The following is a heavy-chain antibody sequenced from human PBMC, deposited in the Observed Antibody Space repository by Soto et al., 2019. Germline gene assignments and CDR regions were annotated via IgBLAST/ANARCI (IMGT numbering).Heavy chain of an antibody. V-gene: IGHV4-39*01. J-gene: IGHJ5*02. CDR3: ERHRARNWLDP. Sequence: NPSETLSLTCIVSGGSISSSSYYWGWIRQPPGKGLEWIGSIYYSGSTYYNPSLKSRVTISVDTSKNQFSLKLSSVTAADTAVFYCERHRARNWLDPCGQGTLVTVYS. CDR2: IYYSGST. D-gene: IGHD6-6*01. CDR1: GGSISSSSYY.